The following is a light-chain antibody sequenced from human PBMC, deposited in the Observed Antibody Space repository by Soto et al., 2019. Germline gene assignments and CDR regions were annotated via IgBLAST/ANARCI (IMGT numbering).Light chain of an antibody. CDR3: ATWDDNVYV. CDR2: TNS. V-gene: IGLV1-44*01. Sequence: QSSLTQPPSASGTPGQTVTISCSISSPNVGTNPVAWYQQLPGTAPKLLIYTNSQRPLGVPVRSSGSKSGTSASLAISGLQSEDEGDYYCATWDDNVYVFGTGTKVTVL. CDR1: SPNVGTNP. J-gene: IGLJ1*01.